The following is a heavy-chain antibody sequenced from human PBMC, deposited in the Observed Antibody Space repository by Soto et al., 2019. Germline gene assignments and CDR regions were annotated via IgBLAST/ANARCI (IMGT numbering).Heavy chain of an antibody. V-gene: IGHV3-33*01. D-gene: IGHD3-3*01. Sequence: QVQLVESGGGVVQPGRSLRLSCAASGFTFSSYGMHWVRQAPGKGLEWVAVIWYDGSNKYYADSVKGRFTISRDNSKNTLYLHMNSLRAEDTAVYYCARDGRTMTAYYDFWSGYFPDYWGQGTLVTVSS. J-gene: IGHJ4*02. CDR2: IWYDGSNK. CDR3: ARDGRTMTAYYDFWSGYFPDY. CDR1: GFTFSSYG.